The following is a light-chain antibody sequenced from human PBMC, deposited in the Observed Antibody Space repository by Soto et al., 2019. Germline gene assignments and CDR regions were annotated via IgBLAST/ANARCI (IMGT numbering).Light chain of an antibody. CDR2: GAS. J-gene: IGKJ1*01. CDR1: QRVSSRY. CDR3: RQYCSSPET. V-gene: IGKV3-20*01. Sequence: EIVLTQSPGTLSLSPGERATLSCRASQRVSSRYLAWYQQKPGQATRLLIHGASSRATGIPDRFSGSGSGTDFTLTISTLEPEDFAVYYCRQYCSSPETFGQGTKVEIK.